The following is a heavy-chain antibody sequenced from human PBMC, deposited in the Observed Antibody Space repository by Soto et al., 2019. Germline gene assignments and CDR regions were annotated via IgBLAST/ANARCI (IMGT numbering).Heavy chain of an antibody. CDR1: GFTFNNYW. V-gene: IGHV3-74*01. Sequence: EVQLVESGGGLVQPGGSLRLSCAASGFTFNNYWLQWVRQAPGKGLVWVSRINGDGSNTNYADSVTGRFTISRDNAKNTVYLQRNSLRAEDTAVYYCARGARGLYYMDVRGKGTTVTVSS. CDR2: INGDGSNT. J-gene: IGHJ6*03. CDR3: ARGARGLYYMDV.